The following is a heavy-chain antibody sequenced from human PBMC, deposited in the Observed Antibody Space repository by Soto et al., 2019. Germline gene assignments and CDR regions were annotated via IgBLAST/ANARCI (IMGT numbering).Heavy chain of an antibody. D-gene: IGHD2-21*01. CDR2: ISYDGRNK. J-gene: IGHJ5*02. Sequence: QVQLAESGGGLVQPGRSLRLSCATSGFVSNDYDIHWVRQAPGKGLAWLASISYDGRNKYYADSVKGRFTISRDNSKNTLSLQINSLGAEDTAVYYCSRGIKGGLDAWGPGTPVTVSS. CDR3: SRGIKGGLDA. CDR1: GFVSNDYD. V-gene: IGHV3-30*03.